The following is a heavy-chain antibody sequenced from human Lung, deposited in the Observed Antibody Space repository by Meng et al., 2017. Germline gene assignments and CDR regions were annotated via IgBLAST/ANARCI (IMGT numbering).Heavy chain of an antibody. D-gene: IGHD2-15*01. CDR2: ISSDSRYI. J-gene: IGHJ4*02. Sequence: EVQLVESGGGLVTPGVSLRLSCAASGFTFSNYSMNWVRQAPGKGLEWVSSISSDSRYIFYADSVKGQFTISRDNAKNSLYLQMHSLRPEDTAVFYCARFETVGVATGDFWGQGTLVTVSS. V-gene: IGHV3-21*01. CDR1: GFTFSNYS. CDR3: ARFETVGVATGDF.